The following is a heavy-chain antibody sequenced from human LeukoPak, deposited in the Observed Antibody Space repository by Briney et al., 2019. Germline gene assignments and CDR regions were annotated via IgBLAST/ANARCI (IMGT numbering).Heavy chain of an antibody. Sequence: GGSLRLSCAASGFIFSDYYMMWIRQAPGKGLEWVSYISNSFTGDITTYYADSVKGRFTISRDNTNNSLYLDMSTLRVEDTAIYYCARLPGAIDHWGQGALVTVSS. CDR1: GFIFSDYY. J-gene: IGHJ4*02. CDR2: ISNSFTGDITT. D-gene: IGHD1-26*01. CDR3: ARLPGAIDH. V-gene: IGHV3-11*01.